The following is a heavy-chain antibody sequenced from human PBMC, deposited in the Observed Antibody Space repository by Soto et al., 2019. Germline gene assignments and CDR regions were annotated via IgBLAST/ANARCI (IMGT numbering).Heavy chain of an antibody. D-gene: IGHD3-10*01. J-gene: IGHJ6*02. Sequence: SETLSLTCTVSGGSISSGGYYWSWIRQHPGKGLEWIGYIYYSGSTYYNPSLKSRVTISVDTSKNQFSLKLSSVTAADTAVYYCARYXYGSGSPSPRGYYGMDVWGQGTTVTVSS. V-gene: IGHV4-31*03. CDR3: ARYXYGSGSPSPRGYYGMDV. CDR1: GGSISSGGYY. CDR2: IYYSGST.